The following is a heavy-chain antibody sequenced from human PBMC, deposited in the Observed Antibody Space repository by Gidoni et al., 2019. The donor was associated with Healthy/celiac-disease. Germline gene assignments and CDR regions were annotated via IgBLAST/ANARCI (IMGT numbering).Heavy chain of an antibody. V-gene: IGHV1-69*06. CDR2: IIPIFGTA. J-gene: IGHJ6*02. CDR1: GGTFSSYA. Sequence: QVQLVQSGAEVKKPGSSVKVSCKASGGTFSSYAISWVRQAPGQGLEWMGGIIPIFGTANDAQKFQGRVTITADKSTSTAYMELSSLRSEDTAVYYCARDPGIAARPGVYYYYGMDVWGQGTTVTVSS. CDR3: ARDPGIAARPGVYYYYGMDV. D-gene: IGHD6-6*01.